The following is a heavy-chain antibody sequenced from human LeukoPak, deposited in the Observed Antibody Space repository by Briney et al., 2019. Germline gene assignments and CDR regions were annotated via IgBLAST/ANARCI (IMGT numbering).Heavy chain of an antibody. V-gene: IGHV4-4*07. CDR2: IYTSGST. D-gene: IGHD2-8*01. CDR3: ARSPADGNWFDP. Sequence: SETLSLTCTVSGGSISSYYWSWIRQPAGKGLEWIGRIYTSGSTNYNPSLKSRVTMSVDTSKNQFSLKLSSAPAADTAVYYCARSPADGNWFDPWGQGTLVTVSS. J-gene: IGHJ5*02. CDR1: GGSISSYY.